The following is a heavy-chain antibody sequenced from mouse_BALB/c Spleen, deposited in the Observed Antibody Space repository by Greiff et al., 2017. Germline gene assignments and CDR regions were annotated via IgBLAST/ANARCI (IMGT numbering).Heavy chain of an antibody. CDR2: INPSTGYT. J-gene: IGHJ3*01. CDR3: ARRGTGAWFAY. Sequence: VMLVESGAELAKPGASVKMSCKASGYTFTSYWMHWVKQRPGQGLEWIGYINPSTGYTEYNQKFKDKATLTADKSSSTAYMQLSSLTSEDSAVYYCARRGTGAWFAYWGQGTLVTVSA. V-gene: IGHV1-7*01. D-gene: IGHD4-1*01. CDR1: GYTFTSYW.